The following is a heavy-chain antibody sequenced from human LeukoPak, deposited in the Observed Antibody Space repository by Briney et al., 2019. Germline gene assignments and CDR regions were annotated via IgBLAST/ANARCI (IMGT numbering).Heavy chain of an antibody. CDR2: IKQDGSER. Sequence: GGSLRLSCAASGFSFNSYWMSWVRQAPGKGLEWVANIKQDGSERNYVDSVKGRFTLSRDNAKNSLYLQMNSLRAEDTAVYYCARVLYYAAKHYYFHYWGQGTLVTVSS. J-gene: IGHJ4*02. CDR1: GFSFNSYW. V-gene: IGHV3-7*01. D-gene: IGHD3-22*01. CDR3: ARVLYYAAKHYYFHY.